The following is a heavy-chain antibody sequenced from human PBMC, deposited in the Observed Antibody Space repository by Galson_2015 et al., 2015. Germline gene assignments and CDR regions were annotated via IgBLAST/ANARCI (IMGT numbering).Heavy chain of an antibody. V-gene: IGHV3-21*01. CDR2: ISSAGSYI. Sequence: SLRLSCAASGFTFSTYSMNWVRQAPGKGLEWVSFISSAGSYIHYADSLKGRFTISRDNAKNTLYLQMNNLRAEDTAVYYCARGGDFWGAYWGRAVYWGQGTLVTVSS. CDR3: ARGGDFWGAYWGRAVY. D-gene: IGHD3-3*01. CDR1: GFTFSTYS. J-gene: IGHJ4*02.